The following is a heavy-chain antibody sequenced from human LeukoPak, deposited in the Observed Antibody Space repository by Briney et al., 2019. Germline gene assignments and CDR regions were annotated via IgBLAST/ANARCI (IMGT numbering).Heavy chain of an antibody. CDR2: ISYDGSNK. CDR3: AKARAKDRATVSDFRKSYYYYGMDV. CDR1: GFTFGSYG. Sequence: PGGSLRLSCAASGFTFGSYGMHWVRQAPGKGLEWVAVISYDGSNKYYADSVKGRFTISRDNSKNTLCLQMNSLRAEDTAVYYCAKARAKDRATVSDFRKSYYYYGMDVWGQGTTVTVSS. J-gene: IGHJ6*02. V-gene: IGHV3-30*18. D-gene: IGHD4-11*01.